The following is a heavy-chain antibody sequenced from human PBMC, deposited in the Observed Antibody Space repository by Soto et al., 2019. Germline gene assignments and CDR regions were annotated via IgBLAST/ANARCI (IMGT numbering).Heavy chain of an antibody. D-gene: IGHD2-15*01. CDR3: ARIPGYCSGGSCYQSGAAFDI. J-gene: IGHJ3*02. V-gene: IGHV2-26*01. Sequence: QATLKESGPVLVKPTETLTLTCTVSGFSLSNARMGVSWIRQPPGKALEWLAHIFSNDEKSYSTSLKSRLTLPKDTSKRQVVLTMTNVDPVDTATYYCARIPGYCSGGSCYQSGAAFDIWGQGTMVTLSS. CDR1: GFSLSNARMG. CDR2: IFSNDEK.